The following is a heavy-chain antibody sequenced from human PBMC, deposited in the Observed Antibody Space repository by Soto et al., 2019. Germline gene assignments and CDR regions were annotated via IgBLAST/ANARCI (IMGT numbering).Heavy chain of an antibody. CDR3: AIALINYYDSSGYYPPFAY. CDR2: MNPNSGNT. V-gene: IGHV1-8*01. Sequence: ASVKVSCKASGYTFTSYDINWVRQATGQGLEWMGWMNPNSGNTGYAQKFQGRVTMTRNTSISTAYMELSSLRSEDTAVYYCAIALINYYDSSGYYPPFAYWGQGTLVTVSS. D-gene: IGHD3-22*01. CDR1: GYTFTSYD. J-gene: IGHJ4*02.